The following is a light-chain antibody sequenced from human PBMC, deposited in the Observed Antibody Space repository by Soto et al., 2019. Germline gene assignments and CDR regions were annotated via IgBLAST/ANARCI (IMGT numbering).Light chain of an antibody. J-gene: IGLJ2*01. CDR1: SSNIGSNY. V-gene: IGLV1-47*01. Sequence: QSVLTQPPSASGTPGQRVTISCSGSSSNIGSNYVYWYQQLPGTAPKLLIYRNNQRTSGVPERFSGSKSGTSASLAISGLRSEDEDDYYCAAWDDSLSGVVFGGGTQLTVL. CDR2: RNN. CDR3: AAWDDSLSGVV.